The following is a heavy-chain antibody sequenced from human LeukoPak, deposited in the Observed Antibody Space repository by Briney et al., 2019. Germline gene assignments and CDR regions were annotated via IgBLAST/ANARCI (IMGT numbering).Heavy chain of an antibody. J-gene: IGHJ4*02. Sequence: GGSLRLSCAASGFTVSSNYMSWVRQAPGKGLEWVSVIFSGGSTYYADSVKGRFTISRDNSKNTLYLQMNSLRAEDTAVYYCATIKVRANNYDTDGFEYWGQGTLVTVSS. CDR1: GFTVSSNY. CDR2: IFSGGST. V-gene: IGHV3-53*01. D-gene: IGHD3-10*01. CDR3: ATIKVRANNYDTDGFEY.